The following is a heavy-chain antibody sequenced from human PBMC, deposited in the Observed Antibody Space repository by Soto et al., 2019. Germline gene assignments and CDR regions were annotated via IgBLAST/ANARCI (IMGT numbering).Heavy chain of an antibody. Sequence: EVQLVESGGGLVQPGGSLRLSCAASGLIFSDYHMDWVRQAPGKGLEWVGRIRRKANSYTTEYAASVKGRFTISRDDSKNSLYLQMNRLKSEDTAVYYCAMLGVWSGASSGMDVWGQGTTVTVS. CDR2: IRRKANSYTT. CDR1: GLIFSDYH. V-gene: IGHV3-72*01. J-gene: IGHJ6*02. D-gene: IGHD6-19*01. CDR3: AMLGVWSGASSGMDV.